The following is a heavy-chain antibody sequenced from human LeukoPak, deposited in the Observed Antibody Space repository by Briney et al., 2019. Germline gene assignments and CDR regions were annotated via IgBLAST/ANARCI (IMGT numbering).Heavy chain of an antibody. V-gene: IGHV3-23*01. CDR2: ITDAVGST. CDR1: GFTFSSSS. D-gene: IGHD5-12*01. Sequence: GGSLRLSCAASGFTFSSSSISWVRQALGKGLEWVSAITDAVGSTHYADSVKGRFTISSDNSKNTVYLQMNSLRPEDMAVYYCAKEIFSGLLYIDYWGQGTLVTASS. CDR3: AKEIFSGLLYIDY. J-gene: IGHJ4*02.